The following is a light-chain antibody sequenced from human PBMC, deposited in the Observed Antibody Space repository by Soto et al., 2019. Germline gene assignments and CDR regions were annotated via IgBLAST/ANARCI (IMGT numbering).Light chain of an antibody. CDR1: QSVRSSY. J-gene: IGKJ5*01. V-gene: IGKV3D-20*02. CDR2: AAS. Sequence: EIVLTQSPGTLSLSPGESATLSCRASQSVRSSYLAWYQQTPGQTPRLLIYAASSRATGIPDRFSGSGSGTDFTLTISSLEPEDFAVYYCHQRQYWPPITFGQGTRLEIK. CDR3: HQRQYWPPIT.